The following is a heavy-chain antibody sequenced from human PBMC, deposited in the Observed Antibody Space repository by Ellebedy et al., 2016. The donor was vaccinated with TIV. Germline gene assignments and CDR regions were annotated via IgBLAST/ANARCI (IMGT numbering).Heavy chain of an antibody. CDR2: INEDGTKK. J-gene: IGHJ2*01. V-gene: IGHV3-7*01. CDR1: GFTFTNAW. CDR3: ARAIYGASYL. Sequence: GGSLRLSCAASGFTFTNAWVSWVRQAPGKGLEWVANINEDGTKKHYVDSVRGRFTISRDYAGNSLFLQMNSLGAEDTAVYYCARAIYGASYLWGRGTLVTVSS. D-gene: IGHD4-17*01.